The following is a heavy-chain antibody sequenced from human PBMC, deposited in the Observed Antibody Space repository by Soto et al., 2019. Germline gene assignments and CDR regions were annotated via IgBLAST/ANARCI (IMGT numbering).Heavy chain of an antibody. CDR2: TYYRSKWYN. CDR1: GDRVSSNSAA. Sequence: QSQTLSLTCAISGDRVSSNSAAWNWIRQSPSRGLEWLGRTYYRSKWYNDYAVSVKSRITINPDTSKNQFSLQLNSVTPEDTAVYYCARDLVPAATYYYGMDVWGQGTTVTVSS. D-gene: IGHD2-2*01. V-gene: IGHV6-1*01. J-gene: IGHJ6*02. CDR3: ARDLVPAATYYYGMDV.